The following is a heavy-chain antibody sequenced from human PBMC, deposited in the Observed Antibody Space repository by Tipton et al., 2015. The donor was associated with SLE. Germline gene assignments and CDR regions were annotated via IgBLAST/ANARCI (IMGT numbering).Heavy chain of an antibody. CDR2: TYYRSKWYS. Sequence: GLVKPSQTLSLTCAISGDSVSTNSAAWTWIRQSPSRGLEWLGRTYYRSKWYSDYAVSVKSRITINPDTSKNQFSLQLSSVTAADTAVYYCAREVVTAIRYFHHWGQGTLVTVSS. V-gene: IGHV6-1*01. D-gene: IGHD2-21*02. CDR1: GDSVSTNSAA. CDR3: AREVVTAIRYFHH. J-gene: IGHJ1*01.